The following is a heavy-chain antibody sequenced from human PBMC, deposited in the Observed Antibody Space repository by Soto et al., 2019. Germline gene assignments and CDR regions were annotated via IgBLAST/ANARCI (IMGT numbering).Heavy chain of an antibody. V-gene: IGHV4-39*01. Sequence: SETLSLTCTVSGGSISSRSYYWGWIRQPPGKGLEWIGNMYYSGSTYYNPSLRSRVTISGDTSKNQFSLKLSSVTAADTAVYYCARQETYLYDNSGHYYLSYWGQGTLVTVSS. CDR2: MYYSGST. CDR1: GGSISSRSYY. D-gene: IGHD3-22*01. CDR3: ARQETYLYDNSGHYYLSY. J-gene: IGHJ4*02.